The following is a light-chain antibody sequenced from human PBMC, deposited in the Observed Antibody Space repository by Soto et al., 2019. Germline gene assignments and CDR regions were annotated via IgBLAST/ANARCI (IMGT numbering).Light chain of an antibody. V-gene: IGLV2-8*01. CDR3: CSYAGNSDVV. CDR1: SSDIGTSNF. Sequence: QSVLTQPPAASGSPGQSVTISCTGTSSDIGTSNFVSWDQHHPGKAPKLLIYEVTKRPSDVPDRFSGSKSANTASLTVSGLQAEDEADYYCCSYAGNSDVVFGPGTKVTVL. J-gene: IGLJ1*01. CDR2: EVT.